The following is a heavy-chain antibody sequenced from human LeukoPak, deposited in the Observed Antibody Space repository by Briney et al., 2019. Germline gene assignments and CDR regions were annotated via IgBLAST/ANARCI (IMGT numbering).Heavy chain of an antibody. CDR3: AAFDY. Sequence: SETLSLTCTVSGGSISSSSYYWGWIRQPPGKGLEWIGEINHSGSTNYNPSLKSRVTISVDTSKNQFSLKLSSVTAADTAVYYCAAFDYWGQGTLVTVSS. CDR1: GGSISSSSYY. V-gene: IGHV4-39*07. J-gene: IGHJ4*02. CDR2: INHSGST.